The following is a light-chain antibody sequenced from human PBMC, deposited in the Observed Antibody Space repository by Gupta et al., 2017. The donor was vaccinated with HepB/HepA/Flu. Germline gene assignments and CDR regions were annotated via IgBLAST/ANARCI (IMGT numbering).Light chain of an antibody. V-gene: IGLV1-44*01. J-gene: IGLJ3*02. CDR1: SSNIGGNT. Sequence: SVVPQPPSASGTPGQRVTISCSGSSSNIGGNTLNCLQQFPGAAPRLLIYSNDQRPSGVPDRFSGSKYVTSASMAISGLQSEDEAVYYCAGWDGGVNHWVFGGGTKLTVL. CDR3: AGWDGGVNHWV. CDR2: SND.